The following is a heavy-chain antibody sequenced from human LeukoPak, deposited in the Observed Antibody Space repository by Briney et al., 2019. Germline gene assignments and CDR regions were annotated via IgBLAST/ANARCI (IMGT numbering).Heavy chain of an antibody. V-gene: IGHV4-4*07. CDR1: GGSISSYY. D-gene: IGHD3-22*01. J-gene: IGHJ3*02. CDR3: ARVGYDSSGYYYYAFDI. Sequence: PSETLSLTCIVSGGSISSYYWSWIRQPAGKGLEWIGRIYTSGSTNYNPSLKSRVTMSVDTSKNQFSLKLSSVTAADTAVYYCARVGYDSSGYYYYAFDIWGQGTMVTVSS. CDR2: IYTSGST.